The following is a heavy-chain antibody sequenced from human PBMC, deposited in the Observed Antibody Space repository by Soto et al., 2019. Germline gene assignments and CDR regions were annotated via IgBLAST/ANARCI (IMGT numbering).Heavy chain of an antibody. CDR1: GSTFSTYA. V-gene: IGHV3-30*18. D-gene: IGHD2-2*02. CDR2: ISYDGSNK. CDR3: AKDWDPAYCSTTTCYKAFAH. J-gene: IGHJ4*02. Sequence: VQLVESGGGVVQPGRSLRLSCAASGSTFSTYAMHWVRQAPGKGLEWVAVISYDGSNKYYADSVKGRFTISRDNSKNTLYLQMSSLRAEDTAVYYCAKDWDPAYCSTTTCYKAFAHWGQGTLVTVSS.